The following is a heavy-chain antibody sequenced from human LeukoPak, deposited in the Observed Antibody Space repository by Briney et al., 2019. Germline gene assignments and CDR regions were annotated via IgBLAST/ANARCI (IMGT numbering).Heavy chain of an antibody. J-gene: IGHJ6*03. CDR2: IYYSGST. Sequence: SETLSLTCTVSGRSIRSYYWSWLRQPPGKGLEWIGYIYYSGSTNYNPSLKSRVTISVDPSKNQFSLKLSSVTAADPAVYYCAREMLLWFGEANYYYYMDVWGKGTTVTVS. V-gene: IGHV4-59*01. D-gene: IGHD3-10*01. CDR3: AREMLLWFGEANYYYYMDV. CDR1: GRSIRSYY.